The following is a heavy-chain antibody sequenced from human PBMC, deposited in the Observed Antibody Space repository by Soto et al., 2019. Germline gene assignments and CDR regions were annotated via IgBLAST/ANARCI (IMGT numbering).Heavy chain of an antibody. CDR2: ISAYNGNT. CDR1: GYTFTSYG. V-gene: IGHV1-18*01. Sequence: QVQLVQSGAEVKKPGASVKVSCKASGYTFTSYGISWVRQAPGQGLEWMGWISAYNGNTNYAQKLQGRVTMTTDTSTSTADMELRSLRSDDTAVYYCASNPYSGYDVWDRINYYYYGMDVWGQGTTGTVSS. CDR3: ASNPYSGYDVWDRINYYYYGMDV. D-gene: IGHD5-12*01. J-gene: IGHJ6*02.